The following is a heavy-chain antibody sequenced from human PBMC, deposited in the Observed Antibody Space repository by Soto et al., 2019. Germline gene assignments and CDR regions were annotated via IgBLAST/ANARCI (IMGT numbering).Heavy chain of an antibody. V-gene: IGHV1-69*06. Sequence: QVQLVQSGAEVKKPGSSVKVSCKASGGTFSSYAISWVRHAPGQGLEWMGGIIPIFGTANYAQNFQGRVTITADKSTSTAYMELSSLRSEDTAVYYCARDLDYGGNPPAYWGQGTLVTVSS. CDR2: IIPIFGTA. CDR3: ARDLDYGGNPPAY. J-gene: IGHJ4*02. CDR1: GGTFSSYA. D-gene: IGHD4-17*01.